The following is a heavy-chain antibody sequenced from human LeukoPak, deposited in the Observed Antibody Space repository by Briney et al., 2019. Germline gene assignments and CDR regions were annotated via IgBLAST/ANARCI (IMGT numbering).Heavy chain of an antibody. J-gene: IGHJ3*02. D-gene: IGHD1-26*01. Sequence: TGGSLRLSCAASGFTFDDYGLNWVRQAPGKGLQWVSGINWNGGSTHYADSVKGRFTISRDNVKNSLYLQMNSLRAEGTALYYCARVRVVWDLDDAFDIWGQGTMVTVSS. V-gene: IGHV3-20*04. CDR1: GFTFDDYG. CDR2: INWNGGST. CDR3: ARVRVVWDLDDAFDI.